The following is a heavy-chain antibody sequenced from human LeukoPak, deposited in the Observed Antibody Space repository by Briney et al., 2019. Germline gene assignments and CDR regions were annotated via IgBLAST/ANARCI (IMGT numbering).Heavy chain of an antibody. J-gene: IGHJ3*01. V-gene: IGHV4-4*02. D-gene: IGHD3-10*01. CDR3: ARGFYGSGSYSSPGFHAFDV. Sequence: PSGTLSLTCAVSGGSISSNNWWSWFRQPPGKGLKWLGEIYHSGSTDYNPSLESRVSISVDKSKNQFSLKLSSVTAADTAVYYCARGFYGSGSYSSPGFHAFDVWGQGTMVTVSS. CDR2: IYHSGST. CDR1: GGSISSNNW.